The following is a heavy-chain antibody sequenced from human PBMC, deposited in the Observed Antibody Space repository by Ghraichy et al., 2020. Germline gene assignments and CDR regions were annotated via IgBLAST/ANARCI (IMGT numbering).Heavy chain of an antibody. D-gene: IGHD3-10*01. J-gene: IGHJ3*01. V-gene: IGHV3-23*01. CDR3: AKYEPYGSGSLPAGAFHV. CDR2: ISLAGGSR. Sequence: GGSLRLSCGASGFAFDDYAMTWVRQAPGKGLEWVSTISLAGGSRYYADSVKGRFTISRDNSKNTLYLQLNNLSAGDTAVYYCAKYEPYGSGSLPAGAFHVWGQGTKVTVSP. CDR1: GFAFDDYA.